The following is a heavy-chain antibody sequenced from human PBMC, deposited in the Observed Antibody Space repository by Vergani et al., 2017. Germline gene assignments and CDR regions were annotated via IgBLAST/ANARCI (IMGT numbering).Heavy chain of an antibody. CDR1: GFTLSNYD. CDR3: AKHFIGGCIDY. V-gene: IGHV3-30*02. J-gene: IGHJ4*02. D-gene: IGHD2-15*01. Sequence: QVQLVESGGGVVQRGGSLRLSCATSGFTLSNYDMQWIRQGPGKGLEFVAFIQFDGSNQYYADSVKGRFTLSRDFSKNTLYLQMNSLRTDDTATYYCAKHFIGGCIDYWGQGTQVIVSS. CDR2: IQFDGSNQ.